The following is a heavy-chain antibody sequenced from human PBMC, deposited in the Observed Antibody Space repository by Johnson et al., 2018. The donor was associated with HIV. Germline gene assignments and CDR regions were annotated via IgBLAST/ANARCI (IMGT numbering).Heavy chain of an antibody. CDR3: ARVSRYCSGGSCLDAFDI. CDR1: GISFDDYG. CDR2: INWNGGST. V-gene: IGHV3-20*04. J-gene: IGHJ3*02. D-gene: IGHD2-15*01. Sequence: VQLVESGGGVVRPGGSLRLSCAASGISFDDYGMSWVRQAPGKGLEWVSGINWNGGSTHNADSVKGRFTISRDNAKKSLYLQMNSLRAEDTALYYCARVSRYCSGGSCLDAFDIWGQGTMVTVSS.